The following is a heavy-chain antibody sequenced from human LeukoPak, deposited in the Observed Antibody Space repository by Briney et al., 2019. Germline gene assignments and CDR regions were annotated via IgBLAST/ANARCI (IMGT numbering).Heavy chain of an antibody. Sequence: ASVKVSCKASGYTFTGYYMHWVRQAPGQGLEWMGWINPNSGGTNYAQKFQGRVTMTRDTSISTAYMELSRLRSDDTAVYYCARVSPRDYGDYVKRGGFDYWGQGTLVTVSS. J-gene: IGHJ4*02. CDR3: ARVSPRDYGDYVKRGGFDY. CDR1: GYTFTGYY. CDR2: INPNSGGT. V-gene: IGHV1-2*02. D-gene: IGHD4-17*01.